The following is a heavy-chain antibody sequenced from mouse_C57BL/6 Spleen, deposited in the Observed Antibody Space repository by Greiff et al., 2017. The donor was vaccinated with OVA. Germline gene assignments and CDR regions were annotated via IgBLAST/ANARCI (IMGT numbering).Heavy chain of an antibody. D-gene: IGHD1-1*01. V-gene: IGHV1-66*01. CDR3: ATHYYGSSYAMDY. CDR2: IYPGSGNT. Sequence: QVQLKQSGPELVKPGASVKISCKASGYSFTSYYIHWVKQRPGQGLEWIGWIYPGSGNTKYNEKFKGKATLTADTSSSTAYMQLSSLTSEDSAVYYCATHYYGSSYAMDYWGQGTSVTVSS. CDR1: GYSFTSYY. J-gene: IGHJ4*01.